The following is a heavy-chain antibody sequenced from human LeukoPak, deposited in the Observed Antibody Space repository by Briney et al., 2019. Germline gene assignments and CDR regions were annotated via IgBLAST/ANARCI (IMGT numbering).Heavy chain of an antibody. CDR3: ARVGSYSSSWYANYYYYGMDV. V-gene: IGHV4-34*12. Sequence: SETLSLTCAVYGGSFSGYYWSWIRQPPGKGLEWIGEIIHSGSTNYNPSLKSRVTISVDTSKNQFSLKLSSVTAADTAVYYCARVGSYSSSWYANYYYYGMDVWGQGTTVTVSS. D-gene: IGHD6-13*01. CDR2: IIHSGST. CDR1: GGSFSGYY. J-gene: IGHJ6*02.